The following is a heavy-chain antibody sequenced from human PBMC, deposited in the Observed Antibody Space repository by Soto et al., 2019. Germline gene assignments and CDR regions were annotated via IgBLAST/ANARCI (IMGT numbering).Heavy chain of an antibody. CDR3: ARARPYYEPDSAAFDI. D-gene: IGHD3-3*01. CDR2: ISAYNGNT. V-gene: IGHV1-18*01. Sequence: ASVKVSCKASGYTFTSYGISWVRQAPGQGLEWMGWISAYNGNTNYAQKLQGRVTMTTDTSTSTAYMELRSLRSDDTAVYYCARARPYYEPDSAAFDIWGQGTMVTVSS. CDR1: GYTFTSYG. J-gene: IGHJ3*02.